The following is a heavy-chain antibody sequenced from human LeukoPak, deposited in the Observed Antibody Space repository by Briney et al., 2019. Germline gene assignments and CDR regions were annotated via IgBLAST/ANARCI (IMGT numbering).Heavy chain of an antibody. CDR1: GFTFSSYA. D-gene: IGHD3-3*01. Sequence: PGGSLRLSCAASGFTFSSYAMHWVRQAPGKGLEWVAVISYDGSNKYYADSVKGRFTIPRDNSKNTLYLQMNSLRAEDTAVYYCARVRFLEWLLYDYWGQGTLVTVSS. CDR2: ISYDGSNK. J-gene: IGHJ4*02. V-gene: IGHV3-30-3*01. CDR3: ARVRFLEWLLYDY.